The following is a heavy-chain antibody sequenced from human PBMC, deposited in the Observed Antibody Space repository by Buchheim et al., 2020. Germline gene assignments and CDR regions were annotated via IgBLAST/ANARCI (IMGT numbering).Heavy chain of an antibody. V-gene: IGHV4-34*01. J-gene: IGHJ6*02. CDR1: GGSFSGYY. CDR3: ARAPRGRYSYGYYYYYYGMDV. D-gene: IGHD5-18*01. CDR2: INHSGST. Sequence: QVQLQQWGAGLLKPSETLSLTCAVYGGSFSGYYWSWIRQPPGKGLEWIGEINHSGSTNYNPSLKSRVTISVDTSQNQFSLKLSSVTAADTAVYYCARAPRGRYSYGYYYYYYGMDVWGQGTT.